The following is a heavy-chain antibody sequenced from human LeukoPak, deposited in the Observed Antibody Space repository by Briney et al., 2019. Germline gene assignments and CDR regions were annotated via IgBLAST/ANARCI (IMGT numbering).Heavy chain of an antibody. Sequence: ASVKVSCKASGYTFTGYYMHWVRQAPGQGLEWMGWISAYNGNTNYAQKLQGRVTMATDTSTSTAYMELRSLRSDDTAVYYCASTKIVVVPAAYYYYYYGMDVWGQGTTVTVSS. CDR1: GYTFTGYY. V-gene: IGHV1-18*04. D-gene: IGHD2-2*01. J-gene: IGHJ6*02. CDR3: ASTKIVVVPAAYYYYYYGMDV. CDR2: ISAYNGNT.